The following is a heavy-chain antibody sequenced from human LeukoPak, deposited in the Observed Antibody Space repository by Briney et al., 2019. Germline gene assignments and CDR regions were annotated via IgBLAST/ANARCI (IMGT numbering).Heavy chain of an antibody. CDR3: ARAIGGSHYYFDY. D-gene: IGHD1-26*01. CDR1: GGTFSSYA. V-gene: IGHV1-69*05. CDR2: IIPIFGTA. J-gene: IGHJ4*02. Sequence: VASVKVSCKASGGTFSSYAISWVRQAPGQGLEWMGGIIPIFGTANYAQKFQGRVTITTDEPTSTAYMELSSLRSEDTAVYYCARAIGGSHYYFDYWGQGTLVTVSS.